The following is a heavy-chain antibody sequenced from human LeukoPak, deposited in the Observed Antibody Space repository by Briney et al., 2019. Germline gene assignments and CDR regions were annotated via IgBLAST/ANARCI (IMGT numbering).Heavy chain of an antibody. Sequence: PGGSLRLSCAASGFTFSSYSMNWVRQAPGKGLEWVSSISSVSSYIYYADSVKGRFTISRDNAKNSLYLQMNSLRAEDTAVYYCAREYEYQLLSYYYYCMDVWGQGTTVTVSS. CDR2: ISSVSSYI. V-gene: IGHV3-21*01. J-gene: IGHJ6*02. D-gene: IGHD2-2*01. CDR3: AREYEYQLLSYYYYCMDV. CDR1: GFTFSSYS.